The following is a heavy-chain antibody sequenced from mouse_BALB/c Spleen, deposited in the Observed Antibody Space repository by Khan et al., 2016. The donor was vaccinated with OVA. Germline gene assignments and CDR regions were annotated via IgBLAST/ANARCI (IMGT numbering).Heavy chain of an antibody. Sequence: QVQLQQSGAELMKPGASVKISCKATGYTFSGYWIEWVKQRPGHGLEWIGEILPGSGSTKYNEKFKGKATLTADTSSNTAYMQLSSLTSEDSAVYYCAGSRYYGRSYFDYWGQGTTFTVSS. D-gene: IGHD1-1*01. V-gene: IGHV1-9*01. J-gene: IGHJ2*01. CDR1: GYTFSGYW. CDR3: AGSRYYGRSYFDY. CDR2: ILPGSGST.